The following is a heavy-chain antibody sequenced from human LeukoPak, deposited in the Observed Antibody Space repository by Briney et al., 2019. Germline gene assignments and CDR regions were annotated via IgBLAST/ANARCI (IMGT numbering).Heavy chain of an antibody. CDR2: IYYSGST. V-gene: IGHV4-59*01. D-gene: IGHD2-15*01. CDR3: ARAQNEGYCSGGSCDAWFDP. Sequence: KPSETLSLTCTVSGGSISSCYWSWIRQPPGKGLEWIGYIYYSGSTNYNPSLKSRVTISVDTSKNQFSLKLSSVTAADTAVYYCARAQNEGYCSGGSCDAWFDPWGQGTLVTVSS. CDR1: GGSISSCY. J-gene: IGHJ5*02.